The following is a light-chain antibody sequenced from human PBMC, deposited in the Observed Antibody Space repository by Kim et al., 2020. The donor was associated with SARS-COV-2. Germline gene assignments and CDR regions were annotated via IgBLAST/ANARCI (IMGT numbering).Light chain of an antibody. J-gene: IGKJ3*01. CDR1: QDIKNY. CDR3: QKYNSYPFA. CDR2: AAA. Sequence: QMTQSPSSLSASVVDRVTITCRASQDIKNYLAWYQQKPGTVPQLLIYAAATLQSGVPSRFSGGGSGTDFTLTISSLQPEDVATYYCQKYNSYPFAFGPGTKVDIK. V-gene: IGKV1-27*01.